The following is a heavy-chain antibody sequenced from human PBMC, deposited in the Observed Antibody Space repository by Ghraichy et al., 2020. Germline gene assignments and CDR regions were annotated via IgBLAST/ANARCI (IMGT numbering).Heavy chain of an antibody. D-gene: IGHD3-22*01. V-gene: IGHV3-23*01. CDR2: ISGSGGST. Sequence: GGSLRLSCAASGFTFSSYAMSWVRQAPGKGLEWVSAISGSGGSTYYADSVKGRFTISRDNSKNTLYLQMNSLRAEDTAVYYCAVIRHVTTNFDYWGQGTLVTVSS. CDR3: AVIRHVTTNFDY. CDR1: GFTFSSYA. J-gene: IGHJ4*02.